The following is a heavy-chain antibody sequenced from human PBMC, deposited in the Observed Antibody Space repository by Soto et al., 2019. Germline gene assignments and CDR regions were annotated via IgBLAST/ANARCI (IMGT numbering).Heavy chain of an antibody. Sequence: LSLTCAVYGGAFSGYYWSCIRQPPGKGLEWIGEINHSGSTNYNPSLKSRVTISVDTSKHQFSLKLSSVPAADTAVYYCARTYGSGSYLDYWGQGTLVTVS. CDR3: ARTYGSGSYLDY. J-gene: IGHJ4*02. V-gene: IGHV4-34*01. CDR2: INHSGST. CDR1: GGAFSGYY. D-gene: IGHD3-10*01.